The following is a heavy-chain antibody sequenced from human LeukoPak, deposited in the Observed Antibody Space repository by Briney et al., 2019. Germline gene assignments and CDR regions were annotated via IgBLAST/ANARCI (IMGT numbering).Heavy chain of an antibody. V-gene: IGHV3-74*01. Sequence: PGGSLRLSCAASGFXFSSYWIHWVRQAPGKGLVWVSRINSDGSSTSYADSVKGRFTISRDNAKHTLYLQMNSLRAEDTAVYYCARGEYYYDSSGPGYFDYWGQGTLVTVSS. D-gene: IGHD3-22*01. CDR1: GFXFSSYW. CDR2: INSDGSST. CDR3: ARGEYYYDSSGPGYFDY. J-gene: IGHJ4*02.